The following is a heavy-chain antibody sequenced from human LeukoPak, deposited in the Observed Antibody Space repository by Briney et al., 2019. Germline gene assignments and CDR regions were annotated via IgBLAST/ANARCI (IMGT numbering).Heavy chain of an antibody. J-gene: IGHJ4*02. CDR1: GFTFSSYE. CDR3: ARGGAATGRFEY. D-gene: IGHD1-26*01. V-gene: IGHV3-48*03. Sequence: GGSLRLSCAASGFTFSSYEMNWVRQAPGKGLEWVSYISSSGSTKYYADSVKGRFTISRDNAKNSLYLQMNSLRAEDTAVYYCARGGAATGRFEYWGQGTLVTVSS. CDR2: ISSSGSTK.